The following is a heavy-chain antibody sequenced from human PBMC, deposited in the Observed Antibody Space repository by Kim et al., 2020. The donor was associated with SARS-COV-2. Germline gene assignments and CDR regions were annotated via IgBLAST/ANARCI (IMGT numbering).Heavy chain of an antibody. J-gene: IGHJ3*02. V-gene: IGHV4-31*01. CDR3: ARGPYNTQTDDALDI. D-gene: IGHD1-1*01. CDR2: LSDSGAT. Sequence: SETLSLTCTVSGASISNGIYFWSWVRQRPGKALEWMGYLSDSGATRSIPSLRSLLLISVDASKNQFSLRLSSLTAADTAVYYCARGPYNTQTDDALDIWGRGIQASVSS. CDR1: GASISNGIYF.